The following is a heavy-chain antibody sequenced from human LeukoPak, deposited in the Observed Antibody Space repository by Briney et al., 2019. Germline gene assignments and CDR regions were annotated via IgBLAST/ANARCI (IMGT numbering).Heavy chain of an antibody. CDR3: AKGRGTTVTSAANY. D-gene: IGHD4-17*01. CDR1: GFTFSSYA. CDR2: IGGSGDNT. Sequence: PGGSLRLSCAASGFTFSSYAMSWVRQAPGKGLEWVSSIGGSGDNTFYADPVKDRFTISRDNSKNTLFLQMNSLRAEDTAVYYCAKGRGTTVTSAANYWGQGTLVTVSS. J-gene: IGHJ4*02. V-gene: IGHV3-23*01.